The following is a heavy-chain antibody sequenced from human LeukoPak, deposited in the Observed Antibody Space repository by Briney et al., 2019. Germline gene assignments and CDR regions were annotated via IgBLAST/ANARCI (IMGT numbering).Heavy chain of an antibody. CDR2: INSDGSST. D-gene: IGHD1-14*01. Sequence: GGSLRLSCAASGFTFSSYWMHWVRQAPGKGLVWVSRINSDGSSTSYADSVKGRFTISRDNSKNTLYLQMNSLRAEDTAVYYCAKGKPVYYYYMDVWGKGTTVTISS. CDR1: GFTFSSYW. CDR3: AKGKPVYYYYMDV. V-gene: IGHV3-74*01. J-gene: IGHJ6*03.